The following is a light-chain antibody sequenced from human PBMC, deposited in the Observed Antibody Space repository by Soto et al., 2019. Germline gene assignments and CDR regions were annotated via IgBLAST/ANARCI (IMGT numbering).Light chain of an antibody. Sequence: ENVLTQSPGTLSLSPGERATLSCRASQSVSSSYLAWYQQKPGQAPRLLIYGASNRTTGIPDRFSGSGSGTDFTLTISRLEPEDFEIYYCQQYGSSPYTFGQGTKLEIK. J-gene: IGKJ2*01. CDR2: GAS. V-gene: IGKV3-20*01. CDR1: QSVSSSY. CDR3: QQYGSSPYT.